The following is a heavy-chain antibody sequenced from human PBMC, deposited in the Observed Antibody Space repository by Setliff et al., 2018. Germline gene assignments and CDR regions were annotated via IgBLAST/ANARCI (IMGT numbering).Heavy chain of an antibody. CDR2: IYPGDSDT. Sequence: GESLTISCKASGYIFTNYWIGWVRQMPGKGLEWMGVIYPGDSDTRYSPSFQGQVTISADKSINTAYLRWSSLKASDTAIYYCTRHEDRNKCTSSSCYRENDAFDVWGQGAMVTVSS. D-gene: IGHD2-2*01. J-gene: IGHJ3*01. V-gene: IGHV5-51*01. CDR3: TRHEDRNKCTSSSCYRENDAFDV. CDR1: GYIFTNYW.